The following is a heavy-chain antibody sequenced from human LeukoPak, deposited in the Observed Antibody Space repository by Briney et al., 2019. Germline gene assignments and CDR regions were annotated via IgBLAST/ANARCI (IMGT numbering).Heavy chain of an antibody. Sequence: SETLSLTCTVSGGSISNSHYSWGWIRQPPGKGLEWIAHISYSGSTYYNPSLRSRVTISVDTSKNQFSLKLASMTAADAAIFYCASVNYVDYGFDYWGQGTLVTVSS. CDR2: ISYSGST. V-gene: IGHV4-39*01. CDR1: GGSISNSHYS. CDR3: ASVNYVDYGFDY. J-gene: IGHJ4*02. D-gene: IGHD4-17*01.